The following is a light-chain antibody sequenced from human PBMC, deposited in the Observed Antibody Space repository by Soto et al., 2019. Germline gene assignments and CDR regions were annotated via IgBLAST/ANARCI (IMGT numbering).Light chain of an antibody. CDR3: AAWDDPLNGWV. V-gene: IGLV1-44*01. Sequence: QSVLTQPPSASGTPGQGVTISCSGSTSTIGSNFVIWYQQLPGTAPKLLIYSNNKRHSGVPDRFAGSESGTSASLAISGLHSEEEADYYCAAWDDPLNGWVFGGGTKLTVL. CDR1: TSTIGSNF. J-gene: IGLJ3*02. CDR2: SNN.